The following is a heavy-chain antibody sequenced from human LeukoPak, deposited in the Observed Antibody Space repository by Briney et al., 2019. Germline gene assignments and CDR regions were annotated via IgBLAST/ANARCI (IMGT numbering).Heavy chain of an antibody. Sequence: SETLSLTCTVSGDSTSSSGDYWGWIRQPPGKGLQWVASVSNSGSIYYNPSLQSRVTIFADMSKNQVSLKLISVTAADTAVYYCARHSDGGFGEMASHHWGQGTLVTVSS. D-gene: IGHD3-10*01. CDR3: ARHSDGGFGEMASHH. CDR1: GDSTSSSGDY. V-gene: IGHV4-39*01. J-gene: IGHJ5*02. CDR2: VSNSGSI.